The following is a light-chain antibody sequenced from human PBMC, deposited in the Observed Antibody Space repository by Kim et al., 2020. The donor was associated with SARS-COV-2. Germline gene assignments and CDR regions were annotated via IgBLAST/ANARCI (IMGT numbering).Light chain of an antibody. Sequence: YELTQPPSVSVPPGQTARITRSGDASPEPHASLYPQKPGEAPCLGTYHASERPSGIPARFSGSRSGTLVTLTIRRVPAADHADSFCQTPDSSGTYVFG. CDR3: QTPDSSGTYV. CDR1: ASPEPH. J-gene: IGLJ1*01. V-gene: IGLV3-25*03. CDR2: HAS.